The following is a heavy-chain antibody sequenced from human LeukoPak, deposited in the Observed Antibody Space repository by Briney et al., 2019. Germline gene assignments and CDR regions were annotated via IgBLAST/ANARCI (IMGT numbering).Heavy chain of an antibody. CDR1: GGAFTNYA. D-gene: IGHD6-6*01. Sequence: ASVKVSCKASGGAFTNYAISWVRQAPGQGLEWMGGIIPIFGTANYAQKFQGRVTITTDESTSTAYMELSSLRSEDTAVYYCARLISSDFDYWGQGTLVTVSS. V-gene: IGHV1-69*05. CDR2: IIPIFGTA. CDR3: ARLISSDFDY. J-gene: IGHJ4*02.